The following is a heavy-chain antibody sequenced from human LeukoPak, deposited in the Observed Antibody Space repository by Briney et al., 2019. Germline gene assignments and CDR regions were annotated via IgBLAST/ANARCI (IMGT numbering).Heavy chain of an antibody. Sequence: QSGGSLRLSCAASGFTVSSNYMSWVRQAPGKGLEWVSVIYSGGSTYYADSVKGRFTISRDNSKNTLYLQMNSLRAEDTAVYYCARATNYYDRSGHYYGVYFDYWGQGTLVTVSS. J-gene: IGHJ4*02. D-gene: IGHD3-22*01. V-gene: IGHV3-66*02. CDR2: IYSGGST. CDR3: ARATNYYDRSGHYYGVYFDY. CDR1: GFTVSSNY.